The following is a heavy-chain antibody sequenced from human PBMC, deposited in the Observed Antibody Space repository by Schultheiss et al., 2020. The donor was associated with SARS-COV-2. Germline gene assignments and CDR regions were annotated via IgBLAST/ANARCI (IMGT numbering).Heavy chain of an antibody. V-gene: IGHV3-15*01. Sequence: GGSLRLSCAASGFTFSNAWMSWVRQAPGKGLEWVGRIKSKTDGGTTDYAAPVKGRFTISRDDSKNTLYLQMNSLRAEDTAVYYCARDLKGYYDSSGWKYYFDYWGQGTLVTVSS. CDR1: GFTFSNAW. J-gene: IGHJ4*02. D-gene: IGHD3-22*01. CDR2: IKSKTDGGTT. CDR3: ARDLKGYYDSSGWKYYFDY.